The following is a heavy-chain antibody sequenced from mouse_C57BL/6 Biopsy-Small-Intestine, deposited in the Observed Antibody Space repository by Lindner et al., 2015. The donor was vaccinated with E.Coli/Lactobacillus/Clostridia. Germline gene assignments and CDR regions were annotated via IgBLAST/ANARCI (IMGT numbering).Heavy chain of an antibody. CDR3: VRQVITTVVATDYAMDY. D-gene: IGHD1-1*01. V-gene: IGHV10-1*01. Sequence: VQLQESGGGLVQPKGSLKLSCAASGFSFNTYAMSWVRQAPGKGLEWVARIRSKSNNYATYYADSVKDRFTISRDDSESMLYLQMNNLKTEDTAMYYCVRQVITTVVATDYAMDYWGQGTSVTVSS. CDR2: IRSKSNNYAT. J-gene: IGHJ4*01. CDR1: GFSFNTYA.